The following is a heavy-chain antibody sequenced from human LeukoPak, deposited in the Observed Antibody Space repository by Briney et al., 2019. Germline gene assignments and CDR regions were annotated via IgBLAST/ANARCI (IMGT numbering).Heavy chain of an antibody. J-gene: IGHJ4*02. D-gene: IGHD1-7*01. CDR1: GFTFSTYS. Sequence: GGSLRLSCAASGFTFSTYSMNWVRQAPGKGLEWVSSISRSSSYIYYADSLKGRFTISRDNAKNSLYLQMNSLRAEDTAVYYCASGITGTTSAFDYWGQGTLVTVSS. CDR2: ISRSSSYI. V-gene: IGHV3-21*01. CDR3: ASGITGTTSAFDY.